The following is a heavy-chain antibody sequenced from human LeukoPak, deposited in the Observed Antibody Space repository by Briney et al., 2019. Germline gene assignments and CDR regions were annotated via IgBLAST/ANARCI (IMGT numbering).Heavy chain of an antibody. J-gene: IGHJ4*02. CDR3: ARSGASGSYYGGDPYFDY. CDR1: GFTVSSNY. D-gene: IGHD3-10*01. V-gene: IGHV3-53*01. Sequence: GGSLRLSCAASGFTVSSNYMSWVRQAPGKGLERVSVIYSGGSTYYADSVKGRFTLSRDNSKNALYLQMNSLRAEDTAVYYCARSGASGSYYGGDPYFDYWGQGTLVTVSS. CDR2: IYSGGST.